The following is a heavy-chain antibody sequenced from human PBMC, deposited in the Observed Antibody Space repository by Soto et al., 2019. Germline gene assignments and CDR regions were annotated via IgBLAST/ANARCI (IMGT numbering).Heavy chain of an antibody. V-gene: IGHV4-59*01. CDR1: GGSISSYY. CDR3: ARGLWDGYSYGPPEYFDY. CDR2: IYYSGST. J-gene: IGHJ4*02. Sequence: QVQLQESGPGLVKPSETLSLTCTVSGGSISSYYWSWIRQPPGKGLEWIGYIYYSGSTNYNRSLKSRVTISVDTSKNQFSLKLSSVTAADTAVYYCARGLWDGYSYGPPEYFDYWGQGTLVTVSS. D-gene: IGHD5-18*01.